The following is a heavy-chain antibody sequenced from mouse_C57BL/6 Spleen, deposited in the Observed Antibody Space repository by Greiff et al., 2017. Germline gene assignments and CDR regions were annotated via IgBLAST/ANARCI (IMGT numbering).Heavy chain of an antibody. CDR3: ARDSSGHTLFVDY. Sequence: EVKLMESGGDLVKPGGSLKLSCAASGFTFSSYGMSWVRQTPDKRLEWVATISSGGSYTYYPDSVKGRFTISRDNAKNTLYLQMSSLKSEDTAMYYGARDSSGHTLFVDYWGQGTTLTVSS. J-gene: IGHJ2*01. CDR1: GFTFSSYG. D-gene: IGHD3-2*02. CDR2: ISSGGSYT. V-gene: IGHV5-6*01.